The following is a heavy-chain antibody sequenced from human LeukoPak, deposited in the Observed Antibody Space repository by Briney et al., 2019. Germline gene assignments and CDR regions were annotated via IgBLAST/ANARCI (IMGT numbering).Heavy chain of an antibody. J-gene: IGHJ6*03. CDR3: AKAESSSSGYYYYMDV. CDR1: GFTFDDYA. Sequence: GGSLRLPCAASGFTFDDYAMHWVRQAPGKGLEWVSGSSWNRGTIGYADSVKGRFTISRDNAKDSLYLQMNSLRAEDTAVYFCAKAESSSSGYYYYMDVWGKGTTVTVSS. CDR2: SSWNRGTI. V-gene: IGHV3-9*01. D-gene: IGHD6-6*01.